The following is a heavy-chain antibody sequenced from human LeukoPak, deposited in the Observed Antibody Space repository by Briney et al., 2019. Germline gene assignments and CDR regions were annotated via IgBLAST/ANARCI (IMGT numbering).Heavy chain of an antibody. Sequence: SQTLSLTCTVSGGSISSGDYYWSWIRQPPGKGLEWIEYIYYSGSTYYNPSLKSRVTISVDTSKNQFSLKLSSVTAADTAVYYCARDVRGYCSGGSCYHYYYYYMDVWGKGTTVTVSS. CDR1: GGSISSGDYY. V-gene: IGHV4-30-4*08. J-gene: IGHJ6*03. CDR3: ARDVRGYCSGGSCYHYYYYYMDV. CDR2: IYYSGST. D-gene: IGHD2-15*01.